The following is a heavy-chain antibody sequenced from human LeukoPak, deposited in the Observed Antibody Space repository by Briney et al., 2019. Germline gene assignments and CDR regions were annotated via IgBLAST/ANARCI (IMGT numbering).Heavy chain of an antibody. Sequence: SETLSLTCTVSGGSISSYYWGWIRQPPGKGLEWIGSIYYSGSTYYNLSLKSRVTISVDTSKNQFSLKLSSVTAADTAVYYCARWSRSRDCSGGSCPNFDYWGQGTLVTVSS. CDR1: GGSISSYY. CDR2: IYYSGST. D-gene: IGHD2-15*01. J-gene: IGHJ4*02. CDR3: ARWSRSRDCSGGSCPNFDY. V-gene: IGHV4-39*01.